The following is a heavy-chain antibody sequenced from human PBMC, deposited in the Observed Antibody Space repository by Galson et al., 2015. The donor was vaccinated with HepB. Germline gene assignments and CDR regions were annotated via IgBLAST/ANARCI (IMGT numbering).Heavy chain of an antibody. D-gene: IGHD5-24*01. CDR3: ARGTQFDY. V-gene: IGHV4-34*01. Sequence: SETLSLTCGVHGGSLSGSFWSWIRQPPGKGLEWIGEINHSGITNYNPSLKSRVTMSVDTSKNHFSLNLSSATAADTAVYYCARGTQFDYWGQGALVTVSS. J-gene: IGHJ4*02. CDR2: INHSGIT. CDR1: GGSLSGSF.